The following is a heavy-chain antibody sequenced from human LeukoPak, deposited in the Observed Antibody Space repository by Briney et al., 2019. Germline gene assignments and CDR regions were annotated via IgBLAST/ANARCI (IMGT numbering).Heavy chain of an antibody. CDR2: ISYSGST. CDR1: GGSMRSSNYY. J-gene: IGHJ6*03. Sequence: PSETLSLTCTVSGGSMRSSNYYWGWIRQPPGKGLEWIGSISYSGSTYFNPSLKSRVTISVDTSKNQFSLKLRSVTGADTAVYYCARMEEFHTGHYYYYMDVWGKGTTVTVSS. CDR3: ARMEEFHTGHYYYYMDV. D-gene: IGHD2-8*02. V-gene: IGHV4-39*07.